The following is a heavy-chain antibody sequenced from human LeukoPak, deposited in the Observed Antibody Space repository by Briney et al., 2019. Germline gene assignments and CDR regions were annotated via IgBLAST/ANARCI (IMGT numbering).Heavy chain of an antibody. CDR1: GFTFDDYA. J-gene: IGHJ3*02. CDR3: ARELVWFGTSWAFDI. V-gene: IGHV3-9*03. D-gene: IGHD3-10*01. Sequence: GGSLRLSCAASGFTFDDYAMHWVRQAPGKGLEWVSGISWNSGSIGYADSVKGRFTISRDNAKNSLYLQMNSLRAEDMALYYCARELVWFGTSWAFDIWGQGTMVTVSS. CDR2: ISWNSGSI.